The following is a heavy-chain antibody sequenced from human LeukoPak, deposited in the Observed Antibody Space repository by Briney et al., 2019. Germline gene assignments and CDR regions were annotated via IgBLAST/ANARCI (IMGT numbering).Heavy chain of an antibody. CDR2: ISAYNGNT. CDR3: ARARSFRPFDY. J-gene: IGHJ4*02. CDR1: GYTFTSYG. Sequence: GASVKVSCKASGYTFTSYGISWVRQAPGQGLEWMGWISAYNGNTNYAQKLQGRVTMTRDTSISTAYMELSRLRSDDTAVYYCARARSFRPFDYWGRGTLVTVSS. V-gene: IGHV1-18*01. D-gene: IGHD6-6*01.